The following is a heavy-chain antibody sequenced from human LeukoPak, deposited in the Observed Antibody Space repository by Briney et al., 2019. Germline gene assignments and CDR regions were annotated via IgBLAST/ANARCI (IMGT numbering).Heavy chain of an antibody. V-gene: IGHV3-74*01. CDR3: ARDFDMGITPGDDFDF. Sequence: GGSLRLSCAASGFSFSKYWMHWVRQTPGEGLVWVARIKEDGTYTSYADSVKGRFTISRDNARNTVFLQMNSLRAEDTAVYYYARDFDMGITPGDDFDFWGQGTLVTVSS. CDR1: GFSFSKYW. D-gene: IGHD3-9*01. CDR2: IKEDGTYT. J-gene: IGHJ4*02.